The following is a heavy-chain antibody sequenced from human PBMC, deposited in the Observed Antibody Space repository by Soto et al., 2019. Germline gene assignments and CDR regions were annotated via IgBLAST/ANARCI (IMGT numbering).Heavy chain of an antibody. CDR2: IIPIFGTA. CDR3: ARHPTVVVTATPDYFYY. V-gene: IGHV1-69*01. Sequence: QVQLVQSGAEVKKPGSSVKVSCKASGGTFSSYAISWVRQAPGQGLEWMGGIIPIFGTANYAQKFQGRVTITADESTSTAYMELSSLRSEDTAVYYCARHPTVVVTATPDYFYYWGQGTLVTVSS. D-gene: IGHD2-21*02. CDR1: GGTFSSYA. J-gene: IGHJ4*02.